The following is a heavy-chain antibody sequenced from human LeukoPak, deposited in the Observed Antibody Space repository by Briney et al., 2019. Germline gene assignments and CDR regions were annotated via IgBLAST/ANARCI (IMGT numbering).Heavy chain of an antibody. D-gene: IGHD4-17*01. CDR1: GFTFSTYG. CDR2: ISGSGHRT. V-gene: IGHV3-23*01. J-gene: IGHJ4*02. Sequence: GGSPRLSCAASGFTFSTYGMSWVRQAPGKGLEWVSGISGSGHRTYYADSVKGRFTISRDNSKNTLYLQMNSLRAEDTALYYCAKDVNDYGDYGVSSPFDYWGQGTLVTVSS. CDR3: AKDVNDYGDYGVSSPFDY.